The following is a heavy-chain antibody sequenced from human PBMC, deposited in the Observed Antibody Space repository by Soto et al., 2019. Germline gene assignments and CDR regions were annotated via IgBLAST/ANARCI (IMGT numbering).Heavy chain of an antibody. J-gene: IGHJ4*02. CDR2: LVPQFGTP. CDR3: ARQKRDTPMVPFDY. Sequence: QVQLVQSGAEVKKPGSSVKVSCMTSRGTFDRSAINWVRQAPGHGLEWLGGLVPQFGTPNYAQKFQDRGTIAADESTNTTSMELRGLTSDDTAVYYCARQKRDTPMVPFDYWGQGTLVTVSS. D-gene: IGHD3-10*01. CDR1: RGTFDRSA. V-gene: IGHV1-69*01.